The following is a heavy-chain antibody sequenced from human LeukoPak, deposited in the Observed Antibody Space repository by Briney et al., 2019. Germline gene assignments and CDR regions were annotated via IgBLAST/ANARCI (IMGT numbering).Heavy chain of an antibody. V-gene: IGHV3-7*01. CDR3: ARDGTGRINIAVPGGDY. CDR1: GFTFSSYW. Sequence: GGSLRLSCAASGFTFSSYWMSWVRQAPGKGLEWVANIKQDGSEKYYVDSVKGRFTISRDNAKNSLYLQMNSLRAEDTATYYCARDGTGRINIAVPGGDYWGQGTLVTVSS. CDR2: IKQDGSEK. D-gene: IGHD6-19*01. J-gene: IGHJ4*02.